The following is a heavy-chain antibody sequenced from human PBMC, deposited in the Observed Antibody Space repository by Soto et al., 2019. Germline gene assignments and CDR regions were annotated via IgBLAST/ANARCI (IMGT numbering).Heavy chain of an antibody. CDR1: GGYLSGGGDC. CDR3: ARDLVVVAATDYYYGMDG. CDR2: IYYSGST. V-gene: IGHV4-31*03. D-gene: IGHD2-15*01. J-gene: IGHJ6*02. Sequence: SATLSLPCSVTGGYLSGGGDCWRWISQHPWKSLEWIGYIYYSGSTYYNPSLKSRVTISVDTSKNQFSLKLSSVTAADTAVYYCARDLVVVAATDYYYGMDGWGQGTTVPGS.